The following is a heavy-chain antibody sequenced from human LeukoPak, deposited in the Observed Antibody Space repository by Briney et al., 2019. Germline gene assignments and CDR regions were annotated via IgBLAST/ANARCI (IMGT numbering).Heavy chain of an antibody. CDR1: GGSISSYY. CDR2: IYHSGST. CDR3: ARRDPGGNWFDP. V-gene: IGHV4-59*08. D-gene: IGHD4-23*01. J-gene: IGHJ5*02. Sequence: PSETLSLTCTVSGGSISSYYWSWIRQPPGKGLEWIGSIYHSGSTYYNPSLKSRVTISVDTSKNQFSLKLSSVTAADTAVYYCARRDPGGNWFDPWGQGTLVTVSS.